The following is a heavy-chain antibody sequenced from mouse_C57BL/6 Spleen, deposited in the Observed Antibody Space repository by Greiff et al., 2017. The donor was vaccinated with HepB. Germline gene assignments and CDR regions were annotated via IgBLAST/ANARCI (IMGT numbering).Heavy chain of an antibody. CDR1: GYTFTSYW. V-gene: IGHV1-50*01. Sequence: VQLQQPGAELVKPGASVKLSCKASGYTFTSYWMQWVKQRPGQGLEWIGEIDPSDSYTNYNQKFKGKATLTVDTSSSTAYMQLSSLTSEDSAVYYCARSYDGWRYYFDYWGQGTTLTVSS. CDR2: IDPSDSYT. J-gene: IGHJ2*01. CDR3: ARSYDGWRYYFDY. D-gene: IGHD2-3*01.